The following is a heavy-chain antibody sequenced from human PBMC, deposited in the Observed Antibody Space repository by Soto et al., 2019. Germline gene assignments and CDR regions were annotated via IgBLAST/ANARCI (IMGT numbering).Heavy chain of an antibody. CDR3: ARRNSCGNWIDP. CDR2: ISYSGST. V-gene: IGHV4-61*01. Sequence: QVQLQESGPGLVKPSETLSLTCIVSGGSVTSGTYYWTWIRQPPGKGLDWIGYISYSGSTNYNHPLITRVTISAATSMNQFSLKLNSVTAADTAVYYCARRNSCGNWIDPWGQGTLVTVSS. J-gene: IGHJ5*02. D-gene: IGHD2-21*01. CDR1: GGSVTSGTYY.